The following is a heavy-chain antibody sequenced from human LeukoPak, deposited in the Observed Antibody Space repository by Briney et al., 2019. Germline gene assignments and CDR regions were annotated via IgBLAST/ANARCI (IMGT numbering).Heavy chain of an antibody. V-gene: IGHV5-51*01. CDR3: ARHQYYYDSSGNYGWFDS. CDR2: IYPDDSDT. Sequence: GESLKISCQGSGYSFTSYWIGWVRQMPGKGLEWVGIIYPDDSDTKYSPSFQGQVTISADKSISTAYLQWSSLKASGTAMYYCARHQYYYDSSGNYGWFDSWGQGTLVTVSS. J-gene: IGHJ5*01. D-gene: IGHD3-22*01. CDR1: GYSFTSYW.